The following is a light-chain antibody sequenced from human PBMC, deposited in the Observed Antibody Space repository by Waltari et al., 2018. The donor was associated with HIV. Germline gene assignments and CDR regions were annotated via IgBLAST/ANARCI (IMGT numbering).Light chain of an antibody. CDR1: QSVRDNY. CDR3: QQYGSSLWT. V-gene: IGKV3-20*01. CDR2: GVS. Sequence: DIVLTQSPGTLSLSPGDTAALSCRASQSVRDNYLAWYQQKPGLAPRLLISGVSNRATGIPDRFSGSGAGTDFTLTISRLEPEDFAVYYCQQYGSSLWTFGRGTKVE. J-gene: IGKJ1*01.